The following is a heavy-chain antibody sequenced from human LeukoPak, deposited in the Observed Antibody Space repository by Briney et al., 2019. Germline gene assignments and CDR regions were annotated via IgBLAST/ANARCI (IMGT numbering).Heavy chain of an antibody. CDR1: GFTFSSYS. J-gene: IGHJ4*02. CDR2: ISSSSSYI. D-gene: IGHD3-22*01. CDR3: ARGVGSAYYYYFDY. V-gene: IGHV3-21*01. Sequence: GGSLRLSCTTSGFTFSSYSMSWVRQAPGKGLEWVSFISSSSSYIYYADSVKGRFTISRDNAKNSLYLQMSSLRAEDAAVYYCARGVGSAYYYYFDYWGQGTLVTVSS.